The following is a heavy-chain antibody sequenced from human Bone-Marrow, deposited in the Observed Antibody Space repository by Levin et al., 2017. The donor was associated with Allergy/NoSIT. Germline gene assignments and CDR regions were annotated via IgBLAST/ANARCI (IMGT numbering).Heavy chain of an antibody. Sequence: SQTLSLTCAVSGGSISTSNWWTWVRQSPGKGLEWIGEIYHSGSATYNPSLKSRVTISVDKSKNQFSLKLSSVTAADTAVYYCATCPGTSSTTCYGIDYWGQGTLVTVSS. CDR3: ATCPGTSSTTCYGIDY. D-gene: IGHD2-2*01. CDR2: IYHSGSA. J-gene: IGHJ4*02. V-gene: IGHV4-4*02. CDR1: GGSISTSNW.